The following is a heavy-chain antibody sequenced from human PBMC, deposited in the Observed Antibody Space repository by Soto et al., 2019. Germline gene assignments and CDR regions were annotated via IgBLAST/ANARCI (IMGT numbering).Heavy chain of an antibody. D-gene: IGHD3-10*01. CDR3: ARDAFEIYYKFGLDV. Sequence: GGSLRLSCAASGFSFSDYEMNWVRQTPGKGLEWLSYISSSGGAIKYADSVKGRFTISRDNAKNSLYLQMHSLRADDTAVYYCARDAFEIYYKFGLDVWGQGTPVTVSS. J-gene: IGHJ6*02. V-gene: IGHV3-48*03. CDR1: GFSFSDYE. CDR2: ISSSGGAI.